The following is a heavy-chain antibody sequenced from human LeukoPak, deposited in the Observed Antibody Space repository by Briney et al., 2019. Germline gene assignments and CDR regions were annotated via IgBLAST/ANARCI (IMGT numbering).Heavy chain of an antibody. CDR1: GYTFTSYY. J-gene: IGHJ5*02. CDR2: INPSGGST. D-gene: IGHD2-15*01. CDR3: ARDRCSGGSCYLSGRFDP. V-gene: IGHV1-46*01. Sequence: ASVKVSCKASGYTFTSYYMNWVRQAPGQGLEWMGLINPSGGSTSYAQKFQGRVTMTRDTSTSTVYMELSSLRSEDTAVYYCARDRCSGGSCYLSGRFDPWGQGTLVTVSS.